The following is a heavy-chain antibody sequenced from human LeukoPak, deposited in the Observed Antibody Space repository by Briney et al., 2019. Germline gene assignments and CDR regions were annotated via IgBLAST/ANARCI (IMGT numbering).Heavy chain of an antibody. D-gene: IGHD5-18*01. J-gene: IGHJ6*02. V-gene: IGHV1-8*01. Sequence: ASVKVSCKAPGYTFTSYDINWVRQATGQGLEWMGWMNPNSGNTGYAQKFQGRVTMTRNTSISTAYMELSSLGSEDTAVYYCARLYVGTGYYGMDVWGQGTTVTVSS. CDR2: MNPNSGNT. CDR3: ARLYVGTGYYGMDV. CDR1: GYTFTSYD.